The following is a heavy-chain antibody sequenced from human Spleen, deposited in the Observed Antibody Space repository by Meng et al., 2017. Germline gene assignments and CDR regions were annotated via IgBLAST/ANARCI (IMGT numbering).Heavy chain of an antibody. CDR2: TYYRSKWYN. D-gene: IGHD4-23*01. Sequence: LRLSCDISEDSVSSNSAAWNWLRQSPSRGLEWLGRTYYRSKWYNDYAVSVKSRITINPDTSKNQFSLQLNSVTPEDTAVYYCARDPETLGGNSHDVFDIWGQGTMVTVSS. V-gene: IGHV6-1*01. CDR3: ARDPETLGGNSHDVFDI. J-gene: IGHJ3*02. CDR1: EDSVSSNSAA.